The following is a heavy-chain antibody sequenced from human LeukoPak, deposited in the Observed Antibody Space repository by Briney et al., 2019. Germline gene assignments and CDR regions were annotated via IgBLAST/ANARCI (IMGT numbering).Heavy chain of an antibody. J-gene: IGHJ4*02. CDR1: GGSFSSFY. V-gene: IGHV4-59*08. Sequence: SETLSLTCTVSGGSFSSFYWSWIRQPPGKGLEWIGYIYYSGSTNNNPSLKSRVTISLDTSKNQFSLRLSSVTAADTAVYYCARQLYYYDSSGFGWFYFDYGGQGSLSPSPQ. CDR2: IYYSGST. CDR3: ARQLYYYDSSGFGWFYFDY. D-gene: IGHD3-22*01.